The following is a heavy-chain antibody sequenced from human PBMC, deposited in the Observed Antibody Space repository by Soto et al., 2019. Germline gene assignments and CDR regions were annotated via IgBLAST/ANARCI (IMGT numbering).Heavy chain of an antibody. V-gene: IGHV1-8*01. CDR2: MNPNSGNT. J-gene: IGHJ4*02. CDR3: AGGNPTYYDILTGYSH. D-gene: IGHD3-9*01. Sequence: ASVKVSCKASGYTFTSYDINWVRQATGQGLEWMGWMNPNSGNTGYAQKSQGRVTMTRNTSISTAYMELSSLRSEDTAVYYCAGGNPTYYDILTGYSHWGQGTLVTVSS. CDR1: GYTFTSYD.